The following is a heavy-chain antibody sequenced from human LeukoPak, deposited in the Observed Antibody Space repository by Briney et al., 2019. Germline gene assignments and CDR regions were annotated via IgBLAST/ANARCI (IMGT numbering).Heavy chain of an antibody. J-gene: IGHJ5*02. CDR1: GGTFSSYA. V-gene: IGHV1-69*05. D-gene: IGHD6-6*01. CDR2: IIPIFGTA. Sequence: SVKVSCKASGGTFSSYAISWVRQAPGQGLEWMGGIIPIFGTANYAQKFQGRVTITTDESTSTAYMGLSSLRSEDTAVYYCARDRRDSSFNWFDPWGQGTLVTVSS. CDR3: ARDRRDSSFNWFDP.